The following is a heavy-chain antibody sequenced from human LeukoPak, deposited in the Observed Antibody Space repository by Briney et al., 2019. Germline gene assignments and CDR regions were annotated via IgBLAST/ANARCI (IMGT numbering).Heavy chain of an antibody. J-gene: IGHJ5*02. D-gene: IGHD3-3*01. CDR1: GYTFTCYY. Sequence: ASVKVSCKASGYTFTCYYMHWVRQAPGQGLEWMGWINPNSGGTNYAQKFQGWVTMTRDTSISTAYMELSRLRSDDTAVYYCARVSGLKDFWSGYYMSWFDPWGQGTLVTVSS. CDR2: INPNSGGT. CDR3: ARVSGLKDFWSGYYMSWFDP. V-gene: IGHV1-2*04.